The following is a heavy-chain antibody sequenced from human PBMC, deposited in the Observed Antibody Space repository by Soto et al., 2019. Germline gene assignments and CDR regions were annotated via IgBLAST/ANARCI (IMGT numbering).Heavy chain of an antibody. CDR3: AKDSVAVAGTGDAFDI. D-gene: IGHD6-19*01. CDR1: GFTFSSYA. Sequence: EVQLLESGGGLVQPGGSLRLSCAASGFTFSSYAMSWVRQAPGKGLEWVSAISGSGGSTYYADSVKGRFTISRENSKNGLELHMNSLRAEDTAVYYCAKDSVAVAGTGDAFDIWGQGTMVTVSS. J-gene: IGHJ3*02. CDR2: ISGSGGST. V-gene: IGHV3-23*01.